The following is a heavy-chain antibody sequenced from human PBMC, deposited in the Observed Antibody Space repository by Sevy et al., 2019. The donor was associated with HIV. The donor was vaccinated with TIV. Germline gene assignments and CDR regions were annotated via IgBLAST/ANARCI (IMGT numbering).Heavy chain of an antibody. CDR3: AKDRDYYGSGSGFDY. J-gene: IGHJ4*02. Sequence: GGSLRLSCAASGFTFSSYGMHWVRQAPGKGLEWVAFIRYDGSNKYYADSVKGQFTISRDNSKNTRYLQMNSLRAEDTAVYYCAKDRDYYGSGSGFDYWGQGTLVAVSS. CDR1: GFTFSSYG. D-gene: IGHD3-10*01. CDR2: IRYDGSNK. V-gene: IGHV3-30*02.